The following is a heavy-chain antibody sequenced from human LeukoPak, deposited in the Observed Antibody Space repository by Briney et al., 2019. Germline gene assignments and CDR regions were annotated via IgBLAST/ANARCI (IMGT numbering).Heavy chain of an antibody. CDR1: GYTFTYYY. D-gene: IGHD1-14*01. J-gene: IGHJ5*02. Sequence: ASVKVSCKASGYTFTYYYVHWVRQAPGQGLQWMGWIYPKNGDTHYAQNFQGRVTMSRDTSVTTVYMEVTGLTSDDTAIYYCARGRITYNWFDPWGQGTLVTVSS. CDR3: ARGRITYNWFDP. CDR2: IYPKNGDT. V-gene: IGHV1-2*02.